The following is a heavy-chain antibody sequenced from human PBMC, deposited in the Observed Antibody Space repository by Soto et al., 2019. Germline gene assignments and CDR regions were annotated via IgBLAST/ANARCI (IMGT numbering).Heavy chain of an antibody. CDR2: VSIGGST. CDR3: AKRRGAGGHFDY. CDR1: GVTFWSYL. V-gene: IGHV3-23*01. J-gene: IGHJ4*02. D-gene: IGHD2-15*01. Sequence: HPGGSMNICRAASGVTFWSYLVGGVRQGPGKGLEWVAVVSIGGSTHYADSVRGRFTISRDNSKNTLSLQMNSLTAEDTAVYFCAKRRGAGGHFDYWGQGALVTVSS.